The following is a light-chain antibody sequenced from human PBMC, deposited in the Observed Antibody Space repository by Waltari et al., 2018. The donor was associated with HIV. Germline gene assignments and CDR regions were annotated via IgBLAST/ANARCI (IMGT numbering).Light chain of an antibody. Sequence: DIQLTQSPSFLSASIGDRVTITCWASQNIYSYLVWYQQKPGRAPQVLIYATSTLQSGVPSRFSGSGSGTEFALTITNLQPDDFATYYCQQVNGYPLTFGGGTKVEIK. CDR1: QNIYSY. CDR2: ATS. J-gene: IGKJ4*01. CDR3: QQVNGYPLT. V-gene: IGKV1-9*01.